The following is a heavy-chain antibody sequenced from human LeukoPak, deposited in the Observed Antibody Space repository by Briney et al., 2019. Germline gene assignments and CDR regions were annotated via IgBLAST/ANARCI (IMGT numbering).Heavy chain of an antibody. D-gene: IGHD3-3*01. V-gene: IGHV3-48*01. Sequence: GGSLRPSCAASGLTFSTYSMNWVRQDPGKGLEWVSYISLRSSTIYYADSVRGRFTISRDNAKNALYLQMNSLRAEDTAVYYCASVRRTISGVVSDALDIWGQGTMVTVSS. CDR1: GLTFSTYS. J-gene: IGHJ3*02. CDR2: ISLRSSTI. CDR3: ASVRRTISGVVSDALDI.